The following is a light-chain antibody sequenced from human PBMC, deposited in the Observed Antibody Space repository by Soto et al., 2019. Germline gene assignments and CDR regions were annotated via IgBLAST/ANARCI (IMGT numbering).Light chain of an antibody. CDR1: PSVSSN. J-gene: IGKJ4*01. CDR3: QQYNNWPPVALT. Sequence: EVVITQSKATLSVSPGESATLSCRASPSVSSNLAWYQQKPGQAPRLLIYGASTRATGIPARFSGSGSGTEFTLTISSLQSEDFAVYYCQQYNNWPPVALTFGGGTKVDI. V-gene: IGKV3-15*01. CDR2: GAS.